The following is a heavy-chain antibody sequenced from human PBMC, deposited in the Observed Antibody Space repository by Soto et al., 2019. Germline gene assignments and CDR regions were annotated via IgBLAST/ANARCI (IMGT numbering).Heavy chain of an antibody. V-gene: IGHV3-48*01. D-gene: IGHD5-12*01. CDR3: AIVPAAPRYSGYEYCRDGFDY. CDR1: GFTFSSYS. J-gene: IGHJ4*02. CDR2: ISSSSSTI. Sequence: GGSLRLSCAASGFTFSSYSMNWVRQAPGKGLEWVSYISSSSSTIYYADSVKGRFTISRDNSKNSLYLQMNSLRAEDTAVYYCAIVPAAPRYSGYEYCRDGFDYWGQGTLVTVSS.